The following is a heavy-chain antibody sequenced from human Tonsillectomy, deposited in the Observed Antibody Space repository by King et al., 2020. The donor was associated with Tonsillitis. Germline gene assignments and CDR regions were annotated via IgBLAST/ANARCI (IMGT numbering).Heavy chain of an antibody. J-gene: IGHJ3*01. Sequence: VQLVESGGGLVQPGGSLRLSCAASGFSFSEDWMTWARQAPGKGLEWVANIRKDGSQRHYVDSVKGRFTISRDNAKNLLYLQMDSLRAEDTALYYCARDESPGSGSSWYDVLDVWGQGTMVSVSS. CDR2: IRKDGSQR. CDR1: GFSFSEDW. V-gene: IGHV3-7*01. D-gene: IGHD3-3*01. CDR3: ARDESPGSGSSWYDVLDV.